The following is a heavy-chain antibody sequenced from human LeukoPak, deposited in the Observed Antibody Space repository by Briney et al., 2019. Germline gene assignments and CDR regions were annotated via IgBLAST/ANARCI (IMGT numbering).Heavy chain of an antibody. CDR1: GGSFSGYY. CDR3: ARRTLGYCSGGSCYSGFDY. Sequence: SETLSLTCAVYGGSFSGYYWSWIRQPPGKGLEWIGEIKHSGSTNYNPSLKSRVTISVDTSKNQFSLKLSSVTAADTAVYYCARRTLGYCSGGSCYSGFDYWGQGTLVTVSS. J-gene: IGHJ4*02. V-gene: IGHV4-34*01. D-gene: IGHD2-15*01. CDR2: IKHSGST.